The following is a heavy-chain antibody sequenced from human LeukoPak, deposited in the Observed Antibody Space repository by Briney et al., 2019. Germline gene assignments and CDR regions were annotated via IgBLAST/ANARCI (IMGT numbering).Heavy chain of an antibody. V-gene: IGHV1-18*01. CDR1: GYTFTSYG. Sequence: EASVKVSCKASGYTFTSYGISWVRQAPGQGLEWMGWISAYNGNTNYAQKLQGRVTMTTDTSTSTAYMELRSLRSDDTAVYYCARHVLTTPWQQPYFDYWGQGTLVTVSS. CDR2: ISAYNGNT. D-gene: IGHD6-13*01. CDR3: ARHVLTTPWQQPYFDY. J-gene: IGHJ4*02.